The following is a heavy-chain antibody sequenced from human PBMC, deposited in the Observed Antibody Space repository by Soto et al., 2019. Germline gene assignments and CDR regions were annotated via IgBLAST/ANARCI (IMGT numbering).Heavy chain of an antibody. J-gene: IGHJ4*02. CDR2: ISYDGSTI. D-gene: IGHD5-12*01. CDR1: GFTFSNYA. V-gene: IGHV3-30*18. Sequence: QVEVVESGGGVVQPGRSLRLSCAASGFTFSNYAMHWVRQAPGKGLEWVAGISYDGSTIYYVDSVKGRFTVSRDNSKNPLYLHMSRLRADDTAVYSCAKGPWHLAHGHYFDYWGQGTLVTVSS. CDR3: AKGPWHLAHGHYFDY.